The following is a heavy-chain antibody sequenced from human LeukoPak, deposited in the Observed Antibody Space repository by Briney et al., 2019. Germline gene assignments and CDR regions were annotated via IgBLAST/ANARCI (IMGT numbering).Heavy chain of an antibody. CDR3: ARDAITNAFDI. D-gene: IGHD3-10*01. CDR2: IKQDGSEK. V-gene: IGHV3-7*01. Sequence: GGSLRLSCAASGFTFSSYWMSWVRQAPGKGLEWVANIKQDGSEKYYVDSAKGRFTISRDNAKNSLYLQMNSLRAEDTAVYYCARDAITNAFDIWGQGTMVTVSS. CDR1: GFTFSSYW. J-gene: IGHJ3*02.